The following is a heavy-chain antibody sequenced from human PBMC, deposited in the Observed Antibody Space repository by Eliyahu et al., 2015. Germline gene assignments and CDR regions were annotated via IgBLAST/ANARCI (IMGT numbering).Heavy chain of an antibody. Sequence: QVQLQQWGAGLLKPSETLSLTCAVYGGSFSGYYWSWIRQPPGKGLEWIGEINHSGSTNYNPSLKSRVTISVDTSKNQFSLKLSSVTAADTAVYYCARIPYTYYDYIWGSYRYTYTFDYWGQGTLVTVSS. D-gene: IGHD3-16*02. V-gene: IGHV4-34*01. J-gene: IGHJ4*02. CDR2: INHSGST. CDR1: GGSFSGYY. CDR3: ARIPYTYYDYIWGSYRYTYTFDY.